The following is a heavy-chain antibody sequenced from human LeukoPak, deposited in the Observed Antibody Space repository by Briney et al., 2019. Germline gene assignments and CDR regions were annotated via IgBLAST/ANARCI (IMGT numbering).Heavy chain of an antibody. Sequence: SETLSLTCTVSGGSISSCYWSWIRQPPGKGLEWIGYIYYSASTNYNPSLKSRVTISVDTSKNQFSLKLSAVTAADTAVHYCVRLTMVRGVIISFDYWGQGTLVTVSS. CDR3: VRLTMVRGVIISFDY. CDR1: GGSISSCY. J-gene: IGHJ4*02. V-gene: IGHV4-59*01. D-gene: IGHD3-10*01. CDR2: IYYSAST.